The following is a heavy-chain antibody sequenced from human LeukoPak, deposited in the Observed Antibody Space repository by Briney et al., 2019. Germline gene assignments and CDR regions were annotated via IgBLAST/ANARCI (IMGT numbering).Heavy chain of an antibody. CDR1: GGSIRSSSYY. D-gene: IGHD6-19*01. CDR3: ARQVVAVAGTGYFDY. J-gene: IGHJ4*02. Sequence: SETLSLTCTVSGGSIRSSSYYWGWSRQPPGKGLGWIGCIYYSGSTYYNASLKSRGTISVDTSKNQFSQKLNSVTAADTAVYFCARQVVAVAGTGYFDYWGQGTLVTVSS. CDR2: IYYSGST. V-gene: IGHV4-39*01.